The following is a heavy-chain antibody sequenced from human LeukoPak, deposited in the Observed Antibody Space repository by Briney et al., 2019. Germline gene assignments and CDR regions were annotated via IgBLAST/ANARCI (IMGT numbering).Heavy chain of an antibody. V-gene: IGHV1-2*02. CDR1: GYTFTGYY. Sequence: ASVKVSCKASGYTFTGYYMHWVRQAPGQGLEWMGWINPNSGGTNYAQKFQGRVTMTRDTSISTAYMELSRLRSDDTAVYYCARGMRNWNHLSMFRCRHFDYWGQGTLVTVSS. D-gene: IGHD1-1*01. J-gene: IGHJ4*02. CDR2: INPNSGGT. CDR3: ARGMRNWNHLSMFRCRHFDY.